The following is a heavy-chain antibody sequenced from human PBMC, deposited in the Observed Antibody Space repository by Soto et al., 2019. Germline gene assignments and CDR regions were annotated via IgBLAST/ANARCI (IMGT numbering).Heavy chain of an antibody. CDR2: SSASGRSR. CDR1: GIEFSNYA. CDR3: EKGGTWLDVYFDV. J-gene: IGHJ4*02. V-gene: IGHV3-23*01. D-gene: IGHD3-9*01. Sequence: PGGSLRLSCVASGIEFSNYAMSWVRQAPGKGLEWVSISSASGRSRYHADSVKGRFTISRDNSKNTLYLHMTNLRAEDTAVYYCEKGGTWLDVYFDVWGQGTPVTVSS.